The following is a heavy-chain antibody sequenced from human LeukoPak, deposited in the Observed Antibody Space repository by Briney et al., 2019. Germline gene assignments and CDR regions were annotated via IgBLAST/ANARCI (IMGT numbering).Heavy chain of an antibody. D-gene: IGHD2-2*02. CDR1: GFTFDDYA. CDR2: ISWNSGSI. V-gene: IGHV3-9*01. CDR3: AKGNQPLLYGTYFDY. Sequence: GGSLRLSCAASGFTFDDYAMHWVRQAPGKGLEWASGISWNSGSIGYADSVKGRFTISRDNAKNSLYLQMNSLRAEDTALYYCAKGNQPLLYGTYFDYWGQGTLVTVSS. J-gene: IGHJ4*02.